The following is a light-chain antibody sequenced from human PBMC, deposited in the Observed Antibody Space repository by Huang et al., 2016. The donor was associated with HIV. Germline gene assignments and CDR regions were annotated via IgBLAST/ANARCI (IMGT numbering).Light chain of an antibody. V-gene: IGKV3-11*01. J-gene: IGKJ2*01. CDR3: QQRSDWPRT. CDR1: PSVSSD. CDR2: GAS. Sequence: EIVLTQSPATLSLSPGERATLSCRASPSVSSDLDWYQQKAGQAPRLCIYGASNRATGIPARFSGSGSGTDFTLTISSLEPEDFAVYYCQQRSDWPRTFGQGTKLEIK.